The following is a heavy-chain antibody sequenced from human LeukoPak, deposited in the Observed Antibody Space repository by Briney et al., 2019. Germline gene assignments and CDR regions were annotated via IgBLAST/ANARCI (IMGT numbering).Heavy chain of an antibody. V-gene: IGHV1-69*06. CDR1: GGTFSSYA. D-gene: IGHD3-22*01. J-gene: IGHJ3*02. Sequence: SVKVSCKASGGTFSSYAISWVRQAPGQGLERMGGIIPIFGTANYAQKFQGRVTMTEDTSTDTAYMELSSLRSEDTAVYYCATDHHSSGYYRPTDAFDIWGQGTMVTVSS. CDR2: IIPIFGTA. CDR3: ATDHHSSGYYRPTDAFDI.